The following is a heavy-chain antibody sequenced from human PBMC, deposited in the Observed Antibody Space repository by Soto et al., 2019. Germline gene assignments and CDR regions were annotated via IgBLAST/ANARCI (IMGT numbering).Heavy chain of an antibody. Sequence: SETLSLTCTVSGGSISSGGYYWSWIRQHPGKGLEWIGYIYYSGTTYYNPSLKSRVTISVDTSKNQFSLKLSSVTAAYTAVYYWARDSRAYYYDSSGYSPFDYWGQGTLVTVSS. CDR1: GGSISSGGYY. CDR2: IYYSGTT. J-gene: IGHJ4*02. D-gene: IGHD3-22*01. CDR3: ARDSRAYYYDSSGYSPFDY. V-gene: IGHV4-31*03.